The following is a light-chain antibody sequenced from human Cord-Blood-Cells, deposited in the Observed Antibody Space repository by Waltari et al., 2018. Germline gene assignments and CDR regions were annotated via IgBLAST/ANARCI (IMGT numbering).Light chain of an antibody. J-gene: IGKJ2*01. CDR3: QQSYSTPYT. Sequence: DIQMTQSPSSLSASVGDRVTITCRASQSISSYLNWYQQKPGKDPKRQIYAASSLQSGVPSRFSDSGSGTEFTLTISSLQPEDFATYYCQQSYSTPYTFGQGTKLEIK. V-gene: IGKV1-39*01. CDR1: QSISSY. CDR2: AAS.